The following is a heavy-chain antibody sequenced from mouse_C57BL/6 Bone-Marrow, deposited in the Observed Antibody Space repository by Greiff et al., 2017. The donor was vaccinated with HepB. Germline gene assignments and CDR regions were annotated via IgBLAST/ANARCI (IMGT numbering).Heavy chain of an antibody. D-gene: IGHD1-1*01. J-gene: IGHJ2*01. CDR2: ISYDGSN. CDR1: GYSITSGYY. CDR3: ARGFTTVVATDY. V-gene: IGHV3-6*01. Sequence: ESGPGLVKPSQSLSLTCSVTGYSITSGYYWNWIRQFPGNKLEWMGYISYDGSNNYNPSLKNRISITRDTSKNQFFLKLNSVTTEDTATYYCARGFTTVVATDYWGQGTTLTVSS.